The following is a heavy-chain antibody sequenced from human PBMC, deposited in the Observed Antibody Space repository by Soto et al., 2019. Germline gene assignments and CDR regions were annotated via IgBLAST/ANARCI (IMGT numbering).Heavy chain of an antibody. CDR2: TYYRSKWYN. D-gene: IGHD6-19*01. V-gene: IGHV6-1*01. J-gene: IGHJ6*02. CDR3: AREVVAGDYYYYGMDV. Sequence: KQSQTLSLTCAISGDSVSSNSAAWNWIRQSPSRGLEWLGRTYYRSKWYNDYAVSVKSRITINPDTSKNQFSLQLNSVTPEDTAVYYCAREVVAGDYYYYGMDVWGQGTTVTVSS. CDR1: GDSVSSNSAA.